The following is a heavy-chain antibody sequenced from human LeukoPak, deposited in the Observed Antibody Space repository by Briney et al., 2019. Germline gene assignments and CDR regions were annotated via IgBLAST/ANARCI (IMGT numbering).Heavy chain of an antibody. V-gene: IGHV7-4-1*02. CDR3: ARDGLLWFGEFSRSPFDP. J-gene: IGHJ5*02. CDR1: GYTFTSYA. CDR2: INTNTGNP. D-gene: IGHD3-10*01. Sequence: ASVKVSCKASGYTFTSYAMNWVRQAPGQGLEWMGWINTNTGNPTYAQGFTGRFVFSLDTSVSTAYLQISRLKAEDTAVFYCARDGLLWFGEFSRSPFDPWGQGTLVTVSS.